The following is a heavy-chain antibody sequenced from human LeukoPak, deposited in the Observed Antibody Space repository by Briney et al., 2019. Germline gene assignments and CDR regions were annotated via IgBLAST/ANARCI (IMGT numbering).Heavy chain of an antibody. CDR1: GFTFSTYF. V-gene: IGHV3-64D*06. CDR2: ITGSGGST. D-gene: IGHD3-22*01. J-gene: IGHJ4*02. CDR3: VRDQRGGSSGYYDS. Sequence: GRSLRLSCPASGFTFSTYFMHWVRQAPGKGLECVSAITGSGGSTYYADSVKGRFTISRDNSKNTLYLQMSSLRAEDTAVYYCVRDQRGGSSGYYDSWGQGTLVTVSS.